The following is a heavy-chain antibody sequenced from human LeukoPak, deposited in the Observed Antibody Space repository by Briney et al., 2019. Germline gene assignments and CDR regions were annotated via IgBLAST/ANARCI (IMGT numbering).Heavy chain of an antibody. Sequence: MTSETLSLTCTGSGGSISSYYWSWIRQPPGKGLEWIGYIYYSGSTNYNPSLKSRVTISVDTSKNQFSLKLSSVTAADTAVYYCATRSSGWQFDYWGQGTLVTVSS. CDR1: GGSISSYY. J-gene: IGHJ4*02. CDR3: ATRSSGWQFDY. CDR2: IYYSGST. D-gene: IGHD6-19*01. V-gene: IGHV4-59*08.